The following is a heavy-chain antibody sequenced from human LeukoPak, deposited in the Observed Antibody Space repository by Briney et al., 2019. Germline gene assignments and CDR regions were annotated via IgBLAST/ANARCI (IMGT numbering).Heavy chain of an antibody. CDR1: GFIFSDNY. J-gene: IGHJ4*02. CDR3: ASGELGRSDF. CDR2: IDSRGRTK. D-gene: IGHD1-1*01. V-gene: IGHV3-11*01. Sequence: PGGSLRLSRTASGFIFSDNYMTWIRQAPGKGLEWLSYIDSRGRTKHYAESVKGRFTISRDNARSSVYLEMNDLRVDDTAVYYCASGELGRSDFWGQGTLVTVS.